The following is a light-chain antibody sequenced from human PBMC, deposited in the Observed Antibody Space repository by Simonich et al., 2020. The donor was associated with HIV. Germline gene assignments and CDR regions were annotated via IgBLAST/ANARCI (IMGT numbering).Light chain of an antibody. CDR1: QGISSA. J-gene: IGKJ2*01. Sequence: AIQLTQSPSSLSASVGDRVPITCRASQGISSALAWYQQKPGKAPKLLIYKASSLESGVPSRFSGSGSGTEFTLTISSLQPDDFATYYCQQYNSYPYTFGQGTKLEIK. CDR2: KAS. V-gene: IGKV1-13*02. CDR3: QQYNSYPYT.